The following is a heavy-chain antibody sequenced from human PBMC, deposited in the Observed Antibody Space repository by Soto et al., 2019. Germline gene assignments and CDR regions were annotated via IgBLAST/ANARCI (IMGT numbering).Heavy chain of an antibody. D-gene: IGHD5-18*01. CDR3: ARDPNGYKSGLRSRYHYGMDV. Sequence: ALLKVSCKAYGYRFSTDYIRWVILAPGQGLDWMALINPSGGSATYAQRFQGRVTLTRDTSTSTVYMELSSLRSEDTALYYCARDPNGYKSGLRSRYHYGMDVWGQGTTVTVSS. CDR1: GYRFSTDY. J-gene: IGHJ6*02. V-gene: IGHV1-46*01. CDR2: INPSGGSA.